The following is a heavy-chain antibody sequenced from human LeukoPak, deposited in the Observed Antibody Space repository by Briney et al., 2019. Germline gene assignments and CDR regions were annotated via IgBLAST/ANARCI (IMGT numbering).Heavy chain of an antibody. CDR3: ARFPYSGYDYWYFDL. D-gene: IGHD5-12*01. Sequence: PSQTLSLTCTVSGGSISSGGYFWTWIRPHPGKALEWNGYIYYSGSTYYNPSLKRRVTISVDTSKNQFSLKLSSVTAADTAVYYCARFPYSGYDYWYFDLWGRGTLVTVSS. J-gene: IGHJ2*01. CDR2: IYYSGST. V-gene: IGHV4-31*03. CDR1: GGSISSGGYF.